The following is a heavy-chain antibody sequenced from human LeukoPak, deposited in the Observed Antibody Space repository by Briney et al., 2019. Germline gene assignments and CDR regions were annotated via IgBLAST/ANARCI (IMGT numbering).Heavy chain of an antibody. CDR2: IYYSGST. V-gene: IGHV4-59*01. CDR3: ASQYYDILTGYTGPFDY. Sequence: KPSETLSLTCAVYGGSFSGYYWSWIRQPPGKGLEWIGYIYYSGSTNYNPSLKSRVTISVDTSKNQFSLKLSSVTAADTAVYYCASQYYDILTGYTGPFDYWGQGTLVTVSS. J-gene: IGHJ4*02. CDR1: GGSFSGYY. D-gene: IGHD3-9*01.